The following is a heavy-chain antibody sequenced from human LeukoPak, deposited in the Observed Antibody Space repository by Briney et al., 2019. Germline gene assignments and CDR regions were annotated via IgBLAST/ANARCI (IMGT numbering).Heavy chain of an antibody. D-gene: IGHD1-14*01. CDR3: ASGIPLTGTTIGYYYYMDV. Sequence: SVKVSCKASGGTFSSYAISWVRQAPGQRLEWMGGIIPIFGTANYAQKFQGRVTITTDESTSTAYMELSSLRSEDTAVYYCASGIPLTGTTIGYYYYMDVWGKGTTVTVSS. J-gene: IGHJ6*03. V-gene: IGHV1-69*05. CDR2: IIPIFGTA. CDR1: GGTFSSYA.